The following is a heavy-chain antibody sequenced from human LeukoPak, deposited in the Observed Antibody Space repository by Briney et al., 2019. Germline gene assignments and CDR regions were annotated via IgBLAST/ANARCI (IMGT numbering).Heavy chain of an antibody. Sequence: GGSLRLSCAASGFTFSSYSMNWVRQPPGKGLEWVSSISSSSSYIYYADSVKGRFTISRDNAKNSLYLQMNSLRAEDTAVYYCARGPQWLVPYFDYWGQGTLVTVSS. CDR1: GFTFSSYS. CDR2: ISSSSSYI. V-gene: IGHV3-21*01. D-gene: IGHD6-19*01. CDR3: ARGPQWLVPYFDY. J-gene: IGHJ4*02.